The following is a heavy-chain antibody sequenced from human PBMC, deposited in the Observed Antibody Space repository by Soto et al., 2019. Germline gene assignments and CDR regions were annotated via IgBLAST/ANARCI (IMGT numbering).Heavy chain of an antibody. D-gene: IGHD4-17*01. Sequence: GGSLRLSCAASGFTFSDHYMDWVRQAPGKGLEWVGRVRSKASSYTTEYAASVKGRFTISRDDSKNSLYLQMNSVKTEDTAVYYCARELMTTVTYSDYWGLGTLVTVS. J-gene: IGHJ4*02. V-gene: IGHV3-72*01. CDR2: VRSKASSYTT. CDR3: ARELMTTVTYSDY. CDR1: GFTFSDHY.